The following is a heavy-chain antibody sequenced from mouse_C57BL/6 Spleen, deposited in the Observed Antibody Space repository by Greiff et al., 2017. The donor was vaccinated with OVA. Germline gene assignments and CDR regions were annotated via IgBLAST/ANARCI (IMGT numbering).Heavy chain of an antibody. Sequence: EVKLMESGEGLVKPGGSLKLSCAASGFTFSSYAMSWVRQTPEKRLEWVAYISSGGDYIYYADTVKGRFTISRDNARNTLYLQMSSLKSEDTAMYYCTREATGYAMDYWGQGTSVTVSS. J-gene: IGHJ4*01. CDR2: ISSGGDYI. V-gene: IGHV5-9-1*02. CDR1: GFTFSSYA. CDR3: TREATGYAMDY.